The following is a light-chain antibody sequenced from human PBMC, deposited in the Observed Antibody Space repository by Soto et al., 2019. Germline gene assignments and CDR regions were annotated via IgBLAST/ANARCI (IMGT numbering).Light chain of an antibody. Sequence: AIRMTQSPSSFSASTGDRVTITCRASQGISGYLAWYQQKPGKAPKLLIYAASTLQIGVPSRFSGSGSGTDFTLTISCLQSEDFATYYWQQYYSYPRAFGQGTKVEIK. J-gene: IGKJ1*01. CDR2: AAS. CDR3: QQYYSYPRA. CDR1: QGISGY. V-gene: IGKV1-8*01.